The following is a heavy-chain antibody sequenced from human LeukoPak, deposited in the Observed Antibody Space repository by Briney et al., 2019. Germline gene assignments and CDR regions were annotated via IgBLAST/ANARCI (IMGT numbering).Heavy chain of an antibody. CDR1: GGSISSYY. CDR3: ARENAGGAFDI. CDR2: IYYSGST. D-gene: IGHD1-1*01. Sequence: SETLSLTSAVSGGSISSYYWSWIRQPPGKGLEWIGYIYYSGSTNYNPSLKSRVPISVDTSKNQFSLKVSSVTAADTAVYCCARENAGGAFDIWGQGTMVTVSS. J-gene: IGHJ3*02. V-gene: IGHV4-59*01.